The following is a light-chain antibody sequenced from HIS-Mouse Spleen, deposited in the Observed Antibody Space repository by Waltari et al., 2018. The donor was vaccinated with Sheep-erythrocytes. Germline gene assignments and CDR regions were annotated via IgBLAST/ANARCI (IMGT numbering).Light chain of an antibody. Sequence: QSALTQPASVSGSPGQSITISCTGTSRDVGSYNLLSWYQQHPGKAPKRMIYEGSKRPSGVSNRFSGSKSGNTASLTISGLQAEDEADYYCCSYAGSSTPWVFGGGTKLTVL. CDR2: EGS. CDR3: CSYAGSSTPWV. CDR1: SRDVGSYNL. J-gene: IGLJ3*02. V-gene: IGLV2-23*01.